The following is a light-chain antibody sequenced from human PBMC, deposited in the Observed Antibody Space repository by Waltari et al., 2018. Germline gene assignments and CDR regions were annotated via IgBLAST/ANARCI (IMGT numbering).Light chain of an antibody. Sequence: QSVVTQPPSAPGAPGQRVTISCSGSSSNVGRHSIKWYQQLPGTAHKVVMYDIDRRPSGVPDRFSGSRSGTTASLTISGLQSEDEADYYCSVWDDSLSGPVFGGGTKLTVL. J-gene: IGLJ2*01. V-gene: IGLV1-44*01. CDR3: SVWDDSLSGPV. CDR1: SSNVGRHS. CDR2: DID.